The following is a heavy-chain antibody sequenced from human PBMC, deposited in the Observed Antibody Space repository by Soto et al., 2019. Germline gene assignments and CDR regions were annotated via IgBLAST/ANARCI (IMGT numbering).Heavy chain of an antibody. J-gene: IGHJ5*02. CDR2: INAGNGNT. CDR1: GYTFTSYA. D-gene: IGHD3-16*01. V-gene: IGHV1-3*01. Sequence: QVQLVQSGAEVKKPGASVKVSCKASGYTFTSYAMHWVRQAPGQRLEWMGWINAGNGNTKYSQKFQGRVTITRDTTTSKAYTGMGSLKSDGTAVYYRAGDGSLSDYVCGCRYCFDPWGQGTLVTVSS. CDR3: AGDGSLSDYVCGCRYCFDP.